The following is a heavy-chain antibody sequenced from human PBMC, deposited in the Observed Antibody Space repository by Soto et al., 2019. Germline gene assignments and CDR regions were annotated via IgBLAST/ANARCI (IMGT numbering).Heavy chain of an antibody. CDR3: ARDWLSDSSGYYYYYDMDV. D-gene: IGHD3-22*01. CDR1: GYTFTSYG. J-gene: IGHJ6*02. CDR2: ISAYNGNT. Sequence: QVQLVQSGAEVKKPGASVKVSCKASGYTFTSYGISWVRQAPGQGLEWMGWISAYNGNTNYAQKPQGRVTMTTDTSTSTAYMELRSLRSDDTAVYYCARDWLSDSSGYYYYYDMDVWGQGTTVTVSS. V-gene: IGHV1-18*04.